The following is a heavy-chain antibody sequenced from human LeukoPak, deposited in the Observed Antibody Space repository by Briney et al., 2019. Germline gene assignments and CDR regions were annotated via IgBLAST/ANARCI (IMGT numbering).Heavy chain of an antibody. D-gene: IGHD3-22*01. V-gene: IGHV4-30-2*01. CDR3: ARDTASPYDSSGSDAFDI. Sequence: SETLSLTCTVSGGSISSGGYYWSWIRQPPGKGLEWIGYIYHSGSTYYNPSLKSRVTISVDRSKNQFSLKLSSVTAADTAVYYCARDTASPYDSSGSDAFDIWGQGTMVTVSS. CDR2: IYHSGST. J-gene: IGHJ3*02. CDR1: GGSISSGGYY.